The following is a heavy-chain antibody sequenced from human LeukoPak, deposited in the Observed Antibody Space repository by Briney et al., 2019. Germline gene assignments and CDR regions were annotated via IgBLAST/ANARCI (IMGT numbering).Heavy chain of an antibody. J-gene: IGHJ4*02. CDR1: GFAFSDYY. CDR2: ISSGSTYT. CDR3: ARVSSSSTNYFDS. D-gene: IGHD6-19*01. Sequence: GGSLRLSCAASGFAFSDYYMTWIRQAPGKGLEWVSYISSGSTYTNYGDAVKGRFIISGDNAKNSLYLQMNSLRAEDTAVYYCARVSSSSTNYFDSWGQGTLVTVSS. V-gene: IGHV3-11*06.